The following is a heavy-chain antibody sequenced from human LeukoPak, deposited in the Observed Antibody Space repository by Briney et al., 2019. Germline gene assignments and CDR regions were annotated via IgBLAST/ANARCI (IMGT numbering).Heavy chain of an antibody. V-gene: IGHV3-48*04. CDR1: GFTFSGYS. J-gene: IGHJ4*02. CDR2: IGGSESAI. Sequence: GGSLRLSCAASGFTFSGYSMNWVRQAPGKGLEWVSYIGGSESAIHYADSVKGRFFISRDNAKDSLYLQMNNLRVEDTAVYYCTRDRPALGSGSFSDNWGQGTLVTVSS. D-gene: IGHD3-10*01. CDR3: TRDRPALGSGSFSDN.